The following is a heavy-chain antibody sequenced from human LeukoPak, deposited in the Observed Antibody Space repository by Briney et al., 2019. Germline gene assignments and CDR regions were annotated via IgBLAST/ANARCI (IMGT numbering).Heavy chain of an antibody. CDR3: ARDEGDSSSSGFDY. V-gene: IGHV4-59*01. D-gene: IGHD6-6*01. CDR1: GGSISSYY. CDR2: IYYSGST. J-gene: IGHJ4*02. Sequence: PSETLSLTCTVSGGSISSYYWSWIRQPPGKGLEWIGYIYYSGSTNYNPSLKSRVTISVDTSKNQFSLKLSSVTAADTAVYYCARDEGDSSSSGFDYWGQGTLVTVSS.